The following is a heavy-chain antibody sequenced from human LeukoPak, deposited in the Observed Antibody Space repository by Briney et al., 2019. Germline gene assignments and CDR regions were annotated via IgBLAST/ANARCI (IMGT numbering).Heavy chain of an antibody. J-gene: IGHJ5*02. CDR2: IYYSGST. D-gene: IGHD2-2*01. V-gene: IGHV4-39*07. Sequence: SETLSLTCTVSGGSISSSNYYWGWIRQPPGKGLEWIGSIYYSGSTYYNPSLKSRVTISVDTSKNQFSLKLSSVTAADTAVYYCARGGDIVVVPAAIPFDPWGQGTLVTVSS. CDR3: ARGGDIVVVPAAIPFDP. CDR1: GGSISSSNYY.